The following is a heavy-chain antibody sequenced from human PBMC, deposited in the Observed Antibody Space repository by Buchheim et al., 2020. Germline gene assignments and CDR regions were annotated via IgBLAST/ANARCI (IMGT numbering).Heavy chain of an antibody. D-gene: IGHD3-10*01. Sequence: QVQLVQSGAEVKKPGASVKVSCKASGYTFTGYYMHWVRQAPGQGLEWMGRINPNSGGTNYAQKFQGRVTMTRDTSISTAYMELSRLRSDDTAVYYCARDFAHITMVKGVPEKNDYWGQGTL. CDR1: GYTFTGYY. CDR3: ARDFAHITMVKGVPEKNDY. J-gene: IGHJ4*02. V-gene: IGHV1-2*06. CDR2: INPNSGGT.